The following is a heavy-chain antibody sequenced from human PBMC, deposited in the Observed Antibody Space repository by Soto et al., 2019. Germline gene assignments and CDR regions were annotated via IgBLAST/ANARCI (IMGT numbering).Heavy chain of an antibody. CDR3: AKDREHYYDSSGYIDAFDI. CDR1: GFTFSSYA. Sequence: GSLRLSCAASGFTFSSYAMSWVRQAPGKELEWVSAISGSGGSTYYADSVKGRFTISRDNSKNTLYLQMNSLRAEDTAVYYCAKDREHYYDSSGYIDAFDIWGQGTMVTVSS. CDR2: ISGSGGST. V-gene: IGHV3-23*01. D-gene: IGHD3-22*01. J-gene: IGHJ3*02.